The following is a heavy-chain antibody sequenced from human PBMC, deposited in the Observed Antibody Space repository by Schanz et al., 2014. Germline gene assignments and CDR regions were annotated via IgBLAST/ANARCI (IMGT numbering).Heavy chain of an antibody. V-gene: IGHV3-48*01. J-gene: IGHJ4*02. CDR3: ARSRSGFYFDY. CDR1: GFTFSSYS. Sequence: EVQLVESGGGLVQPGGSLRLSCAASGFTFSSYSMNWVRQAPGKGLEWVSYISSSSSTRYYADSVKGRFTISRDNAKNSLFLQMNSLRAEDTAVYYCARSRSGFYFDYWGQGTLVTVSS. D-gene: IGHD1-26*01. CDR2: ISSSSSTR.